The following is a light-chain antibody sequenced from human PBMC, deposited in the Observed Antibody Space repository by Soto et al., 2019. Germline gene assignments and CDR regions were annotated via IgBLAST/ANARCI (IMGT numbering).Light chain of an antibody. V-gene: IGKV3-20*01. CDR3: DQYGNPPPNA. Sequence: EMVLTQSPGTLSLSPGERATLSCRASQSVSSSYLAWYQQKPGQAPRVLIHGASSRATGIPDRFSGSGSGTDFTLTISRLEPEDFAVYFCDQYGNPPPNAFGQGTKVEIK. CDR1: QSVSSSY. J-gene: IGKJ2*01. CDR2: GAS.